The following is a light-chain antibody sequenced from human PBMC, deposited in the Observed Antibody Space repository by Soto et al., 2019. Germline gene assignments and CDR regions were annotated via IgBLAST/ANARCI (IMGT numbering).Light chain of an antibody. CDR3: CSYAGSSMYV. Sequence: LTQPASVSGSPGQSITISCTGTSSDVGNYNLVSWYQQHPGKAPKLMIYEVSKRPSGVSNRFSGSKSGNTASLTISGLQAEDEADYSCCSYAGSSMYVFGSGTKVTVL. V-gene: IGLV2-23*02. CDR1: SSDVGNYNL. CDR2: EVS. J-gene: IGLJ1*01.